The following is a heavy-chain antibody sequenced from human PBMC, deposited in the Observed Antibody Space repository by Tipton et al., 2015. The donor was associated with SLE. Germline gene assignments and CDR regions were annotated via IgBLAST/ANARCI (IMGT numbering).Heavy chain of an antibody. Sequence: SLRLSCIAYGFSFRKYALHWVRQVQGKGLEWVADLSHEENNKYYTDLVQGRFTISRDIAKSTLYLQMDSLRHDDSAMYFCARDRVEYGNAWITDGLGLWGQGTMVTVSP. CDR2: LSHEENNK. V-gene: IGHV3-30*04. D-gene: IGHD3/OR15-3a*01. CDR1: GFSFRKYA. J-gene: IGHJ3*01. CDR3: ARDRVEYGNAWITDGLGL.